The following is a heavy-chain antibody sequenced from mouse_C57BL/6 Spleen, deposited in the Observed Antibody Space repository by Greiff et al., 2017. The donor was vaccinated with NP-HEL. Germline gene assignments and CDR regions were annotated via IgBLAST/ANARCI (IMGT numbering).Heavy chain of an antibody. CDR1: GFTFSSYG. CDR2: ISSGGSYT. V-gene: IGHV5-6*01. Sequence: EVHLVESGGDLVKPGGSLKLSCAASGFTFSSYGMSWVRQTPDKRLEWVATISSGGSYTYYPDSVKGRFTISRDNAKNTLYLQMSSLKSEDTAMYYCARRDYGSSYNGNWGQGTLVTVSA. CDR3: ARRDYGSSYNGN. J-gene: IGHJ3*01. D-gene: IGHD1-1*01.